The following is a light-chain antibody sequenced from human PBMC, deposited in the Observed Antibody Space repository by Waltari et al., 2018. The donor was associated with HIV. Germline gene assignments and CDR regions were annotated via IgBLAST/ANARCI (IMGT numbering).Light chain of an antibody. CDR2: RGN. CDR1: KNNVGFQG. Sequence: QAGLTQPPSVSKALGQTAPLTCTGDKNNVGFQGAAWLKHHQGHPPKLLSYRGNNKPSGVPGRFSASKSGKTASLNITGLQADDEADYFCSSWETRLNGWVFGGGTHLTVL. V-gene: IGLV10-54*04. J-gene: IGLJ3*02. CDR3: SSWETRLNGWV.